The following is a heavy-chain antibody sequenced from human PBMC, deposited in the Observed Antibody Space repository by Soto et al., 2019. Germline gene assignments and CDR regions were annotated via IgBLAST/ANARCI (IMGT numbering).Heavy chain of an antibody. CDR1: GFTFSSYS. V-gene: IGHV3-48*02. J-gene: IGHJ3*02. CDR2: ISSSSSTI. Sequence: GGSLRLSCAASGFTFSSYSMNWVRQAPGKGLEWVSYISSSSSTIYYADSVKGRFTISRDNAKNSLYLQMNSLRDEDTAVYCCAVSHSTRGAFDIWGQGTMVTVSS. D-gene: IGHD3-10*01. CDR3: AVSHSTRGAFDI.